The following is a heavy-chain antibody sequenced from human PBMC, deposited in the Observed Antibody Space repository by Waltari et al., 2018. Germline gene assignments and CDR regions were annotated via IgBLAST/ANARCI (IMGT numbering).Heavy chain of an antibody. V-gene: IGHV3-15*01. CDR2: IRSKTDGGTT. CDR1: EFTFSDAW. J-gene: IGHJ4*02. Sequence: EVHLVESGGGLVMPGGSLRLSCAAAEFTFSDAWMSWALQAPGKGLEWVGRIRSKTDGGTTDYAAPVKGRFTISRDESKNTLYLQMNSLKTEDTAVYYCTTHPPGPDYWGQGTLVTVSS. CDR3: TTHPPGPDY.